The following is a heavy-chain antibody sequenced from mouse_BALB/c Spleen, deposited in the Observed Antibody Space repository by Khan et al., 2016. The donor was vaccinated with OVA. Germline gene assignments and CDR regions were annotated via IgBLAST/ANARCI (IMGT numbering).Heavy chain of an antibody. V-gene: IGHV5-9-3*01. D-gene: IGHD1-1*01. Sequence: EVELVESGGGLVKPGGSLKFSCAASGFTFSNYAMSWVRQTPEKRLEWVATISSGGSYTYYPDSVKGRFTISRDNAKNTLYLQMSSRRSEDTAMYYCARTPGYYGSNYFDYWGQGTTLTVSS. CDR2: ISSGGSYT. CDR3: ARTPGYYGSNYFDY. CDR1: GFTFSNYA. J-gene: IGHJ2*01.